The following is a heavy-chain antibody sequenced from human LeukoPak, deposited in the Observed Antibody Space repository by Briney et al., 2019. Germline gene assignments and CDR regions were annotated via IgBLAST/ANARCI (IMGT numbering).Heavy chain of an antibody. Sequence: PGGSRRLSCAASGFTFSDYYMSWIRQAPGKGLEWVSYISSCGRTIYYADSVKGRCTISRDNAKNSLYLKMNSLRDQDTVVYYCARVDFLAYCSNTSWPQYMDVWGKGTTVTVSS. CDR2: ISSCGRTI. D-gene: IGHD2-2*01. CDR1: GFTFSDYY. CDR3: ARVDFLAYCSNTSWPQYMDV. J-gene: IGHJ6*03. V-gene: IGHV3-11*01.